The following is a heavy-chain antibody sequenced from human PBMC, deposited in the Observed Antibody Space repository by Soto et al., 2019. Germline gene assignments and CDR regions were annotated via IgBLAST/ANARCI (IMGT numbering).Heavy chain of an antibody. D-gene: IGHD3-10*01. CDR1: GYTFTSYG. J-gene: IGHJ2*01. CDR3: ARGGLWFGELLYRYWYFDL. V-gene: IGHV1-18*01. CDR2: ISAYNGNT. Sequence: QVQLVQSGAEVKKPGASVKVSCKASGYTFTSYGISWVRQAPGQGLEWMGWISAYNGNTNYAQKVQGRVTMTTDTSTSTAYMELRSLRSDDTAVYYCARGGLWFGELLYRYWYFDLWGRGTLVTVSS.